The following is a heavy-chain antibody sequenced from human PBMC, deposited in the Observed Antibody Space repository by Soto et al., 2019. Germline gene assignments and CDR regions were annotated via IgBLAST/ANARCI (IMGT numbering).Heavy chain of an antibody. Sequence: EVQLLESGGGLVQPGGSLRLSCAASGFTFSTYAMSWVRQAPGKGLQWVSFISSSGGTTYYADSVKGRFTISRENSKKTLYLQMNSLRAEDTAVYYCARELNDYGVFNYWGQGTLVTVSS. CDR2: ISSSGGTT. J-gene: IGHJ4*02. CDR3: ARELNDYGVFNY. V-gene: IGHV3-23*01. CDR1: GFTFSTYA. D-gene: IGHD4-17*01.